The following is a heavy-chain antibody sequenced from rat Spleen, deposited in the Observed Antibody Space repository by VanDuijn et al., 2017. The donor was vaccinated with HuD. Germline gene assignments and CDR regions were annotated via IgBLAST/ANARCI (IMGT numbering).Heavy chain of an antibody. J-gene: IGHJ2*01. V-gene: IGHV2-30*01. CDR1: GLSLTSNN. CDR3: AREGIGTTTDY. Sequence: QVQLKESGPGLVQPSQTLSLTCTVSGLSLTSNNVGWIRQPTGKGLEWMGVVWTGGNTDYNSALKSRLRISKDTSKSQVFLRMNSLQTEDTATYYCAREGIGTTTDYWGQGVMVTVSS. CDR2: VWTGGNT. D-gene: IGHD1-5*01.